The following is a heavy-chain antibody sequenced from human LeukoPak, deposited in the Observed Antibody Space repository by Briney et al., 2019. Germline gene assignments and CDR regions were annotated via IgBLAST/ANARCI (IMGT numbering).Heavy chain of an antibody. CDR3: ARGRIAARPRVYYYYMDV. J-gene: IGHJ6*03. D-gene: IGHD6-6*01. V-gene: IGHV4-34*01. CDR1: GGSFSGYY. CDR2: INHSGST. Sequence: SETLSLTCAVYGGSFSGYYWSWIRQPPGKGLEWIGEINHSGSTNYNPSLKSRVTISVDTSKNQFSLKLSPVTAADTAVYYCARGRIAARPRVYYYYMDVWGKGTTVTVSS.